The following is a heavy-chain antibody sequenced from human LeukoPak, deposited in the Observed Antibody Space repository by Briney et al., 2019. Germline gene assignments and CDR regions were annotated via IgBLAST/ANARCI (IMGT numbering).Heavy chain of an antibody. CDR1: GGSFSGYY. CDR2: INHSGST. CDR3: ARGPSYCSSTSCWVGYYFDY. Sequence: SETLSLTCAVYGGSFSGYYWSWIRQPPGKGLEWIGEINHSGSTNYNPSLKSRVTISVDTSKNQFSLKLSSVTAADTAVYYCARGPSYCSSTSCWVGYYFDYWGQGTLVTVSS. J-gene: IGHJ4*02. D-gene: IGHD2-2*01. V-gene: IGHV4-34*01.